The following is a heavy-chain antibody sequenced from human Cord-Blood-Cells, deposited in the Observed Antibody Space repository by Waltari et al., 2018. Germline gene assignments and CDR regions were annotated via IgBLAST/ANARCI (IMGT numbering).Heavy chain of an antibody. D-gene: IGHD5-18*01. CDR1: GYTFSSYA. J-gene: IGHJ4*02. V-gene: IGHV3-23*01. CDR2: ISGSGGST. Sequence: EVQLLESGGGLVQPGGSLRLSCAASGYTFSSYAMSWVRQAPGKGLEWVSAISGSGGSTYYADSVKGRFTISRDNSKNTLYLQMNSLRAEDTAVYYCAKLKGYSYGYPYYFDYWGQGTLVTVSS. CDR3: AKLKGYSYGYPYYFDY.